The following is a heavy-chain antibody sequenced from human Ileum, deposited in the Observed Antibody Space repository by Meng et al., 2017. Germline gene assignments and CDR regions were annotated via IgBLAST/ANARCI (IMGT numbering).Heavy chain of an antibody. Sequence: GLVRPSGTLSLTCAVSSGSISSNTYWSWVRQPPGKGLEWVSAMSGSGDSTYYVDSVKGRFTISRDNSKNTLYLQLNSLRAEDTAVYYCAKGRCSTGSCSGLDYWGQGTLVTVSS. CDR3: AKGRCSTGSCSGLDY. D-gene: IGHD2-15*01. CDR2: MSGSGDST. V-gene: IGHV3-23*01. J-gene: IGHJ4*02. CDR1: SGSISSNTY.